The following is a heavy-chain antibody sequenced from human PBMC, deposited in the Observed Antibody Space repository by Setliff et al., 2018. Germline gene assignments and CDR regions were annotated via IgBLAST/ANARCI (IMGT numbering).Heavy chain of an antibody. V-gene: IGHV1-3*01. Sequence: ASVKVSCKASGYTFTSYAMHWVRQAPGQRLEWMGWINAGNGNTKYSQKFQGRVTITRDTSASTAYMELSSLRSEDTAVYYCTTLPRNYDFWSSSYYYYMDVWGKGTTVTVSS. J-gene: IGHJ6*03. CDR1: GYTFTSYA. D-gene: IGHD3-3*01. CDR3: TTLPRNYDFWSSSYYYYMDV. CDR2: INAGNGNT.